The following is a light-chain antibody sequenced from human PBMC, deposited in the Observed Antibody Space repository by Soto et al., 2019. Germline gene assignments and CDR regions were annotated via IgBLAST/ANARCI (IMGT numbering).Light chain of an antibody. CDR3: CSYVGGYSYV. CDR1: SSDVGDYNS. V-gene: IGLV2-11*01. CDR2: DVS. Sequence: QSALTQPRSVSGSPGQSVTVSCIGTSSDVGDYNSVSWYQQHPGKAPKLMIYDVSKRPSGVPDRFSGSKSGNTASLTISGLQDEDEADYYCCSYVGGYSYVFGIGTKVTV. J-gene: IGLJ1*01.